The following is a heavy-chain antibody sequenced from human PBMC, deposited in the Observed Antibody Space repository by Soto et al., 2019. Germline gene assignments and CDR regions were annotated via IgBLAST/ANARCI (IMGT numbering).Heavy chain of an antibody. CDR1: GFTFNNYA. V-gene: IGHV3-23*01. D-gene: IGHD3-10*01. Sequence: EVQLLESGGGLLQPGGSRGLPGAAFGFTFNNYAMTGFRQPPGKGWGWVSAISGGGDTTSYADSVKGRFTVSRDGSKNTLYLQRSSLRAEDTALYYCAKGRGGSGSLTPRVDFWGQGTLVTVSS. CDR2: ISGGGDTT. CDR3: AKGRGGSGSLTPRVDF. J-gene: IGHJ4*02.